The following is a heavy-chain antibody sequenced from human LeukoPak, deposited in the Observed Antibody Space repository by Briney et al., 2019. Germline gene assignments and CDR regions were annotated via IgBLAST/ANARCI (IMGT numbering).Heavy chain of an antibody. CDR3: ARPNITSYYDSRGYDAFDV. Sequence: DSLKSSCKGYEYRFKAYWIAWVRQMLGKGLRWKGKIYPDDAETSYSPSFQGQVTISADKSVRTEYLQWSSLKDPDHAMYYCARPNITSYYDSRGYDAFDVWGQGTMVTVSS. D-gene: IGHD3-22*01. J-gene: IGHJ3*01. CDR2: IYPDDAET. CDR1: EYRFKAYW. V-gene: IGHV5-51*01.